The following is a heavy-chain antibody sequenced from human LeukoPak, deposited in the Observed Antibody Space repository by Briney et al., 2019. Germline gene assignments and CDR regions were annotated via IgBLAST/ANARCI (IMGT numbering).Heavy chain of an antibody. Sequence: PSETLSLTCTVSGGSISSGDYYWSWIRQPPGKGLEWIGYIYYSGSTYYNPSLKSRVTISVDTSKNQFSLKLSSVTAADTAVYCCASLMITFGGVITPRRWGQGTLVTVSS. V-gene: IGHV4-30-4*01. CDR3: ASLMITFGGVITPRR. J-gene: IGHJ4*02. D-gene: IGHD3-16*02. CDR1: GGSISSGDYY. CDR2: IYYSGST.